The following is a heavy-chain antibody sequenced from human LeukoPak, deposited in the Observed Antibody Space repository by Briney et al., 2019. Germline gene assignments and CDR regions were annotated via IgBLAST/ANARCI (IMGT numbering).Heavy chain of an antibody. Sequence: SETLSLTCAVYGGSFSGYYWSWIRQPSGKGLEWIGEINHSGSTNYNPSLKSRVTISVDTSKNQFSLKLSSVTAADTAVYYCASLWAVADTTFDYWGQGTLVTVSS. J-gene: IGHJ4*02. D-gene: IGHD6-19*01. CDR1: GGSFSGYY. CDR2: INHSGST. CDR3: ASLWAVADTTFDY. V-gene: IGHV4-34*01.